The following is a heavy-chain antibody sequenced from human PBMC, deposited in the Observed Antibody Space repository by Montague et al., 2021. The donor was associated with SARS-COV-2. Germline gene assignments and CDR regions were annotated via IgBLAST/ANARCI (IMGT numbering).Heavy chain of an antibody. CDR2: IYYSGST. CDR1: GGSISSYY. CDR3: ARHGNTMIRGVIINEGWFDP. Sequence: SETLSLTCTVSGGSISSYYWSWIRQPPGKGLEWIGYIYYSGSTNYNTSLKSRVTISVDTSKNQFSLKLSSVTAAATAVYYCARHGNTMIRGVIINEGWFDPWGQGTLVTVSS. J-gene: IGHJ5*02. V-gene: IGHV4-59*08. D-gene: IGHD3-10*01.